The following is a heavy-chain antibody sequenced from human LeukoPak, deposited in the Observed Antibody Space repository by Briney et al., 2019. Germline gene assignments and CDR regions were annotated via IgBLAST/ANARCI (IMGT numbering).Heavy chain of an antibody. V-gene: IGHV5-51*01. CDR1: GYSFSNDW. Sequence: GASLKISCKGSGYSFSNDWIGWVRQMPGKGLEWMGIIYPGDSDTRYSPSFQGQVTMSADKSISTAFLQWSSLEASDTAMYYCARHHDYGDYGCFDYWGQGTLVTVSS. CDR2: IYPGDSDT. D-gene: IGHD4-17*01. CDR3: ARHHDYGDYGCFDY. J-gene: IGHJ4*02.